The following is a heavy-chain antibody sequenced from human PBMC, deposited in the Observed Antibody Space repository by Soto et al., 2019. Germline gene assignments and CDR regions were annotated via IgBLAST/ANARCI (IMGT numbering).Heavy chain of an antibody. J-gene: IGHJ4*02. CDR1: GFIVSSNY. Sequence: GGSLRLSCAASGFIVSSNYMTWVRQAPGKGLVWISAISGSGSFTHYADSVRGRFTISRDNSQNQLYLQMNNLRGDDTAMYYCAKIPTGSGSSKFDYWGQGIQVTVSS. CDR2: ISGSGSFT. D-gene: IGHD3-10*01. V-gene: IGHV3-53*01. CDR3: AKIPTGSGSSKFDY.